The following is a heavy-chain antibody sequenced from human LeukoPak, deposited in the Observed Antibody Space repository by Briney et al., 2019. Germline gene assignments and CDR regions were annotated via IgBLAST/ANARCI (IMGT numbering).Heavy chain of an antibody. J-gene: IGHJ3*02. D-gene: IGHD5-24*01. V-gene: IGHV4-59*11. CDR1: GDSISSHY. CDR2: IYYSGST. CDR3: ARGEMATIEDAFDI. Sequence: SETLSLTCTVSGDSISSHYGSCIRQSPGKGLEWIGYIYYSGSTNYNPPLKSRVTIPVDTSKNLFSLKLSSVTAADTAVYYCARGEMATIEDAFDIWGQGTMVTVSS.